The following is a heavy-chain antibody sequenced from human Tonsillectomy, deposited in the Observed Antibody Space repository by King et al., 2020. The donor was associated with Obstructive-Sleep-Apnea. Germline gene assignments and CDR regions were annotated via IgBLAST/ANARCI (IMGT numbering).Heavy chain of an antibody. CDR1: GFTFTSPA. V-gene: IGHV1-58*02. CDR3: AAEPEYYYDSSGYNSRLDAFDI. CDR2: IVVWSWNT. Sequence: QLVQAGPEVKKPGTSVKVSCKASGFTFTSPAMPGVRQARGPRLEGIGWIVVWSWNTNYAQKFQERVTITRDMSTSTAHMGRSSLRSEDTAGYYCAAEPEYYYDSSGYNSRLDAFDIWGQGTMVTVSS. J-gene: IGHJ3*02. D-gene: IGHD3-22*01.